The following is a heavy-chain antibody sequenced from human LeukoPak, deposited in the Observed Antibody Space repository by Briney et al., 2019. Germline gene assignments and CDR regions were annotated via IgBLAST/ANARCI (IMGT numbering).Heavy chain of an antibody. CDR3: ARGSRIAVAVDAFDI. J-gene: IGHJ3*02. V-gene: IGHV1-2*02. D-gene: IGHD6-19*01. CDR1: GYTFTGYY. Sequence: GASVKVSCKASGYTFTGYYMHWVRQAPGQGLEWVGWINPNSGGTNYAQKFQGRVTMTRDTSISTAYMELSRLRSDDTAVYYCARGSRIAVAVDAFDIWGQGTMVTVSS. CDR2: INPNSGGT.